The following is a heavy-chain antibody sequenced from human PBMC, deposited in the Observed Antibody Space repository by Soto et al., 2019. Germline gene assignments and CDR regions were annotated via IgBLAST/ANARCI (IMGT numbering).Heavy chain of an antibody. V-gene: IGHV3-30*03. CDR2: ISYDGSKR. Sequence: QVLLVESGGGVVRPGGSLRLSCAASGFTFSSYGLHWVRQGPGKGLEWVAVISYDGSKRFYGDSVKGRFTISRDNSKNILYLQINSLRAEDTAVYYCALPVTLVRGVTLDYWGQGTLVTVSS. CDR1: GFTFSSYG. J-gene: IGHJ4*02. D-gene: IGHD3-10*01. CDR3: ALPVTLVRGVTLDY.